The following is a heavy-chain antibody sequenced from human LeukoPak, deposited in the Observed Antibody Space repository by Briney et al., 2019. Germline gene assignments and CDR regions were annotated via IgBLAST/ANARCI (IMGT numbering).Heavy chain of an antibody. D-gene: IGHD1-26*01. J-gene: IGHJ4*02. CDR3: ARLSGTPSIVGATTGFDY. V-gene: IGHV3-30*01. Sequence: PGGSLRLSCAASGFTFSSYAMHWVRQAPGKGLEWVAVISYDGSNKYYADSVKGRFTICRDNSKNTLYLQMNSLRAEDTAVYYCARLSGTPSIVGATTGFDYWGQGTLVTVSS. CDR1: GFTFSSYA. CDR2: ISYDGSNK.